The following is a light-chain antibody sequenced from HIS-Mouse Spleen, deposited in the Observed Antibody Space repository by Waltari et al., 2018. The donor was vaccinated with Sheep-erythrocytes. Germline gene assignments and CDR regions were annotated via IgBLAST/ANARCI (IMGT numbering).Light chain of an antibody. CDR2: EGS. V-gene: IGLV2-23*01. CDR3: CSYAGSSTPWV. Sequence: QSALTQPASVSVSPGQSITIPCTGTSSHVGSYNLSSWYQQHPGNAPKLMIYEGSKRPSGVSNRFSGSKSGNTASLTISGLQAEDEADYYCCSYAGSSTPWVFGGGTKLTVL. CDR1: SSHVGSYNL. J-gene: IGLJ3*02.